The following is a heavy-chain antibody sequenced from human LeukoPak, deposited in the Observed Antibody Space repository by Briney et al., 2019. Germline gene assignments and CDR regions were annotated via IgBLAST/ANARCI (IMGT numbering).Heavy chain of an antibody. Sequence: SETLSLTCTVSGYSISSGYFWGWIRQPPGKGLEWIGSIYHSGSTYYNPSLSSRVTMSVDTSKSQFSLGMSSVTAADTAVYYCARLIVGCTDGVCYKGHVFWGQGTLVTVS. CDR1: GYSISSGYF. J-gene: IGHJ4*02. V-gene: IGHV4-38-2*02. CDR2: IYHSGST. D-gene: IGHD2-8*01. CDR3: ARLIVGCTDGVCYKGHVF.